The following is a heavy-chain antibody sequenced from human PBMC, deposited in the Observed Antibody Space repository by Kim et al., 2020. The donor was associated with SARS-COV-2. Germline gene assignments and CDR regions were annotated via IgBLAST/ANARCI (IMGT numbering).Heavy chain of an antibody. D-gene: IGHD2-2*01. J-gene: IGHJ3*02. CDR3: AKDLWGTARRYCSSTSCPDAFDI. CDR2: IWYDGSNK. CDR1: GFTFSSYG. V-gene: IGHV3-33*06. Sequence: GGSLRLSCAASGFTFSSYGMHWVRQAPGKGLEWVAVIWYDGSNKYYADSVKGRFTISRDNSKNTLYLQMNSLRAEDTAVYYCAKDLWGTARRYCSSTSCPDAFDIWGQGTMVTVSS.